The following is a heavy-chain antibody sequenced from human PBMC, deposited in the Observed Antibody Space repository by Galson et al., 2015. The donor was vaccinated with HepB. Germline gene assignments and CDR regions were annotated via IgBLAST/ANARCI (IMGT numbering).Heavy chain of an antibody. V-gene: IGHV3-13*01. D-gene: IGHD5-12*01. Sequence: SLRLSCAASGFTFNNYDMQWVRQATGKGLDWVSGIGTAGDTYYPDSVKGRFTISRDNAKNSLYLQMDSLTAGDTAVYYCARDRGFYGMDVWGQGTTVTVSS. J-gene: IGHJ6*02. CDR3: ARDRGFYGMDV. CDR2: IGTAGDT. CDR1: GFTFNNYD.